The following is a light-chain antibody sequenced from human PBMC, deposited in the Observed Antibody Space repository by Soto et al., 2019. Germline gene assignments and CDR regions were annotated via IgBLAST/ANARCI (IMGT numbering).Light chain of an antibody. CDR2: GAS. J-gene: IGKJ2*01. CDR3: QQYGSSQYT. CDR1: QSVSSSY. V-gene: IGKV3-20*01. Sequence: EIVLTESPGTLSLSPGERATLSCRASQSVSSSYLAWYQQKAGQAPRLLIYGASSRATGIPDRFSGSGSGTEFTLTISRLEPADFAVYYCQQYGSSQYTFGQGTKLEIK.